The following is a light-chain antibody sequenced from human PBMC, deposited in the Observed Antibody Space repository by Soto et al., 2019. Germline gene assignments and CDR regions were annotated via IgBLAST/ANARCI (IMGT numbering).Light chain of an antibody. Sequence: QSVLTQPASVSGSPGQSITISCTGTSSDVGGYNYVSWYQQHPGKAPKLMIYDVSNRPSGVSNRFYGSKSGNTASLTISGLQAEDEADYYCSSYTSSSTPYVFGTGTKLTDL. V-gene: IGLV2-14*01. CDR2: DVS. CDR1: SSDVGGYNY. J-gene: IGLJ1*01. CDR3: SSYTSSSTPYV.